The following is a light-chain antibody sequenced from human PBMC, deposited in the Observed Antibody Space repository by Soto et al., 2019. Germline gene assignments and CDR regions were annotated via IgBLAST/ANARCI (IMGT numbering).Light chain of an antibody. CDR2: GAS. Sequence: EIVLTQSPGTLSLSPGERATLSCRASQSVSSSCLAWYQQKPGQAPRLLIYGASSRPTGIPDRFSGSGSGTEFTLTISRLEPADFAVYYCQQYGGSPPEYPFGQGTKLEIK. CDR3: QQYGGSPPEYP. V-gene: IGKV3-20*01. CDR1: QSVSSSC. J-gene: IGKJ2*01.